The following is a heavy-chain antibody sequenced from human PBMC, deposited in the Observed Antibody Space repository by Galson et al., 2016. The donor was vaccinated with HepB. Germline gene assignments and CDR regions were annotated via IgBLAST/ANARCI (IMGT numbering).Heavy chain of an antibody. J-gene: IGHJ6*02. D-gene: IGHD5-12*01. V-gene: IGHV4-59*01. Sequence: SETLSLTCIVSGDSMNNYSWGWFRQPPGKGLESVGYIHHSGSSKSDSSLESRVTLSLDKSNNQFSLTLRSVTAADTAVYYCARGWLYYGLDIWGQGTTVTVSS. CDR3: ARGWLYYGLDI. CDR2: IHHSGSS. CDR1: GDSMNNYS.